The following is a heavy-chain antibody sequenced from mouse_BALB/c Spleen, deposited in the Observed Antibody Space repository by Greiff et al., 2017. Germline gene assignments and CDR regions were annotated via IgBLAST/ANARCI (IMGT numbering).Heavy chain of an antibody. CDR2: ILPGSGST. V-gene: IGHV1-9*01. J-gene: IGHJ2*01. CDR1: GYTFSSYW. D-gene: IGHD2-14*01. CDR3: ARGVRRAGYYFDY. Sequence: QVQLQQSGAELMKPGASVKISCKATGYTFSSYWIEWVKQRPGHGLEWIGEILPGSGSTNYNEKFKGKATFTADTSSNTAYMQLSSLTSEDSAVYYCARGVRRAGYYFDYWGQGTTLTVSS.